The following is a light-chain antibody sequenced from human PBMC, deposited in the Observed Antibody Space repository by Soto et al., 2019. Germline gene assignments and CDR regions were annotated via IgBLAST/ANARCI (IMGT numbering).Light chain of an antibody. J-gene: IGLJ2*01. CDR1: SSNLGAGYD. Sequence: QAVVTQPPSVSGAPGQRVTISCTGNSSNLGAGYDVHWYQQLPGAAPKLVIFGNRNRPSGVPERFSGSKSGTSASLAITGLQAEDEADYYCTSYRIGSTPVVFGGGTKLTVL. CDR2: GNR. CDR3: TSYRIGSTPVV. V-gene: IGLV1-40*01.